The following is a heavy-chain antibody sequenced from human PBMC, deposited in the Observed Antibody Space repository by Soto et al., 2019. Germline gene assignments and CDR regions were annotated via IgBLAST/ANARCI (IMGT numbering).Heavy chain of an antibody. J-gene: IGHJ4*02. V-gene: IGHV1-46*01. D-gene: IGHD2-2*02. Sequence: QVQLVQSGAEVKKPGASVKVSCKASGYTFTSYYMHWVRQAPGQGLEWMGIINPSGGSTSYAQKFHGRVTMTRDTSTSTGYMELSSLRSEDTAVYYCATAYCSSTSCYIGTIDYWGQGTLVTVSS. CDR2: INPSGGST. CDR3: ATAYCSSTSCYIGTIDY. CDR1: GYTFTSYY.